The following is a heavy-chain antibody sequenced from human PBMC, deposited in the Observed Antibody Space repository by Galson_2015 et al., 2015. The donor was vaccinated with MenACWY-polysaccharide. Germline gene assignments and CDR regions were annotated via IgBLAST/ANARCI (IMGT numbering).Heavy chain of an antibody. Sequence: SLRLSCAASGLTFSGHWMAWVRPASGKGLEWVGNTNQDGSVKFYVDSVKGRFTISRDNAKNSLYLQMDNLRAGDSAVYYCTNGGLWGQGTLVTVSS. CDR3: TNGGL. D-gene: IGHD3-16*01. CDR2: TNQDGSVK. V-gene: IGHV3-7*01. CDR1: GLTFSGHW. J-gene: IGHJ4*02.